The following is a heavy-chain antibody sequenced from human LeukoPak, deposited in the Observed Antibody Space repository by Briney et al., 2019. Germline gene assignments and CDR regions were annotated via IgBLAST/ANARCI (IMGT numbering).Heavy chain of an antibody. V-gene: IGHV4-39*01. D-gene: IGHD3-10*01. Sequence: SETLSLTCTVPGGSISSSSYYWGWIRQPPGKGLEWIGSIYYSGSTYYNPSLKSRVTISVDTSKNQFSLKLSPVTAADTAVYYCARQFWAHYPAWRQGTLVTVSS. CDR3: ARQFWAHYPA. CDR1: GGSISSSSYY. J-gene: IGHJ5*02. CDR2: IYYSGST.